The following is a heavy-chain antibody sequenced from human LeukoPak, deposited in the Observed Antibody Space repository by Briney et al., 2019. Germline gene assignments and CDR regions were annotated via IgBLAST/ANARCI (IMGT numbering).Heavy chain of an antibody. CDR1: GYTFSSYG. CDR3: ATGRGEYYCPESYCKHFDY. Sequence: ASLKTLRKHSGYTFSSYGFSWVRQAPGQGLEWMGWISADNGNTKYAQKLQGRVTTTTDTSTSTAYMELRSLRSDDTAVYYCATGRGEYYCPESYCKHFDYWGQGDLVSVSS. V-gene: IGHV1-18*01. J-gene: IGHJ4*02. CDR2: ISADNGNT. D-gene: IGHD3-10*01.